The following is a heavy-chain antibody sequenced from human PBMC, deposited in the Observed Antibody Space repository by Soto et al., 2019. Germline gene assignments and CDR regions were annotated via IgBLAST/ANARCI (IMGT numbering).Heavy chain of an antibody. D-gene: IGHD6-19*01. J-gene: IGHJ6*02. CDR2: INPGDSDI. CDR3: AKYEQFYYYYYGKDD. CDR1: GYSFTTYW. Sequence: PGESLKISCKASGYSFTTYWIAWVRQMPGKGLGWMGIINPGDSDIRYSPSFQGQVTISADNSISTAYLQWSSLKASDTAMYYCAKYEQFYYYYYGKDDWGQGTAVTVSS. V-gene: IGHV5-51*01.